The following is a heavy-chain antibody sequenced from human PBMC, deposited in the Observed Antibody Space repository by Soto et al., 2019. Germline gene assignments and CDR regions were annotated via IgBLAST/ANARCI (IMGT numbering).Heavy chain of an antibody. CDR2: IIPILGIA. Sequence: SVKVSCKASGGTFSSYTISWVRQAPGQGLEWMGRIIPILGIANYAQKFQGRVTITADKSTSTAYMELSSLRSEDTAVYYCARESPRATPWQGPDDFWSGYSPPGDYWGQGTLVTVSS. D-gene: IGHD3-3*01. J-gene: IGHJ4*02. V-gene: IGHV1-69*04. CDR1: GGTFSSYT. CDR3: ARESPRATPWQGPDDFWSGYSPPGDY.